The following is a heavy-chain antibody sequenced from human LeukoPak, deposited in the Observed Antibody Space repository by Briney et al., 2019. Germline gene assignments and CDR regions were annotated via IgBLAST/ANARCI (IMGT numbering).Heavy chain of an antibody. Sequence: PGGSLRLSCAASGFTFSSYSMNWVRQAPGKGPEWVSSISSSSSYIYYADSVKGRFTISRDNAKNSLYLQMNSLRAEDTAVYYCARDIVVVPAAEFYFDYWGQGTLVTVSS. J-gene: IGHJ4*02. V-gene: IGHV3-21*01. D-gene: IGHD2-2*01. CDR2: ISSSSSYI. CDR3: ARDIVVVPAAEFYFDY. CDR1: GFTFSSYS.